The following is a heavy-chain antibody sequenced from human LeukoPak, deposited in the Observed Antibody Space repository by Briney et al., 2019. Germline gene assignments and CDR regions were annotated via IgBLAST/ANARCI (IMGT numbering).Heavy chain of an antibody. J-gene: IGHJ4*02. V-gene: IGHV3-21*01. CDR3: ARDVAAGTFDY. CDR2: IRSSTSYI. CDR1: GFTFSSYS. D-gene: IGHD6-13*01. Sequence: GGSLRLSCAASGFTFSSYSMNWVRQAPGKGLEWVSSIRSSTSYIYYADSVKGRFTISKVNAKNSLYLQMNSLRAEDTAVYYCARDVAAGTFDYWGQGTLVTVSS.